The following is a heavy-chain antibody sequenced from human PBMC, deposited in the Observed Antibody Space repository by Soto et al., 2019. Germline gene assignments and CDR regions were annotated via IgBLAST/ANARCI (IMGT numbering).Heavy chain of an antibody. Sequence: ASVKVSCKASGYTFTSYDINWVRQATGQGLEWMGWMNPNSGNTGYAQKFQGRVTMTRNTSISTAYMELSSLRSEDTAVYSCARGRGYYGSGSYSHWGQGTLVTVSS. CDR3: ARGRGYYGSGSYSH. V-gene: IGHV1-8*01. CDR2: MNPNSGNT. CDR1: GYTFTSYD. D-gene: IGHD3-10*01. J-gene: IGHJ4*02.